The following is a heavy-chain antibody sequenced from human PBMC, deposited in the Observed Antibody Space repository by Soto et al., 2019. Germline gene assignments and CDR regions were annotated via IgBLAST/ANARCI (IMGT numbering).Heavy chain of an antibody. D-gene: IGHD6-13*01. J-gene: IGHJ4*02. CDR2: INHSGST. V-gene: IGHV4-34*01. CDR3: ARMGVAAAEDY. CDR1: GGSFSGYY. Sequence: QVQLQQWGAGLLKPSETLSLTCAVYGGSFSGYYWSWIRQPPGKGLEWIGEINHSGSTNYNPSLKSRVTISVDTSKNQFSLKLSSVTAADTAVYYCARMGVAAAEDYWGQGTLVTGSS.